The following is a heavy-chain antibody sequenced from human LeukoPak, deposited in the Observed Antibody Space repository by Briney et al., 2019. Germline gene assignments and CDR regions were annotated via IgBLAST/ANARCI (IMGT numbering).Heavy chain of an antibody. CDR3: AKGGYYYASGHCDY. CDR1: GFTFSSYA. V-gene: IGHV3-23*01. J-gene: IGHJ4*02. D-gene: IGHD3-10*01. Sequence: PGGSLRLSCAASGFTFSSYAMSWVRQAPGKGLEWVSAISGSGGSTYYADSVKGRFTISRDNSKNTLYLQMNSLRAEDTAIYYCAKGGYYYASGHCDYWGQGTLVTVSS. CDR2: ISGSGGST.